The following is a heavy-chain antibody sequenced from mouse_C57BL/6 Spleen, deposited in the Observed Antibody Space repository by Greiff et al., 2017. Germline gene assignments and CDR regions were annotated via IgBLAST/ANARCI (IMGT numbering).Heavy chain of an antibody. Sequence: EVKLMESGGGLVKPGGSLKLSCAASGFTFSDYGMHWVRQAPEKGLEWVAYISRGSSTIYYADTVKGRFTISRDNTKNTLFLQMTSLRYEDTAMYYCAGNSYDAMDYWGQGTSVTVSS. J-gene: IGHJ4*01. V-gene: IGHV5-17*01. CDR3: AGNSYDAMDY. CDR2: ISRGSSTI. CDR1: GFTFSDYG.